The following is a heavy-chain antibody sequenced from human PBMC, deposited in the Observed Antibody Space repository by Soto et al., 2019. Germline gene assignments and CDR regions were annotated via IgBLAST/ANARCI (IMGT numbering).Heavy chain of an antibody. Sequence: QVQLVQSGAEEKQPGASVKVSCKASGYTFTGYAMHWVRQAPGQRLEWMGWINAGNGNTKYSQKFQGRVTITRDTSASTADMELSSLRSEDTAVYYCARAVAVAADFDYWGQGTLVTVSS. J-gene: IGHJ4*02. D-gene: IGHD6-19*01. CDR2: INAGNGNT. V-gene: IGHV1-3*05. CDR3: ARAVAVAADFDY. CDR1: GYTFTGYA.